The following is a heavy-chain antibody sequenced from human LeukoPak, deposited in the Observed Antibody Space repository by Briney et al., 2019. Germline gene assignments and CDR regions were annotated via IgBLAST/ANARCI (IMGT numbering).Heavy chain of an antibody. CDR1: GFNFVPYT. CDR3: TRDLGMTQFDH. Sequence: GGSLRLSCAASGFNFVPYTMRWVRQAPGKGLQWISYITVTSSTIFYSDSVKGRFPISRDNAKNSVYLQMNSLRAEDTAVYYCTRDLGMTQFDHWGQGTLVTVSS. V-gene: IGHV3-48*04. D-gene: IGHD1-26*01. J-gene: IGHJ4*02. CDR2: ITVTSSTI.